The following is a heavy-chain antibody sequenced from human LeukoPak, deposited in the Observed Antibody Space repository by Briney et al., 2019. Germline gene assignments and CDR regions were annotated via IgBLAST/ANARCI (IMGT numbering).Heavy chain of an antibody. Sequence: GASVKVSCKASGYTFTGYYMHWVRQAPGQGLEWMGWINPNSGGTNYAQKFQGRVTMTRDTSISTAYMELSRLRSDDTAVYYCARVEWLRSNEIDYWGQGTLVTVSS. CDR3: ARVEWLRSNEIDY. CDR2: INPNSGGT. V-gene: IGHV1-2*02. CDR1: GYTFTGYY. J-gene: IGHJ4*02. D-gene: IGHD5-12*01.